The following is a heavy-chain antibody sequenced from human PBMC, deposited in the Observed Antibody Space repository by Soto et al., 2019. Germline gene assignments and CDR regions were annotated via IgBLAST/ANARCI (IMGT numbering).Heavy chain of an antibody. Sequence: SETLSLTCTVSGGSISSSSYYWGWIRQPPGKGLEWIGSIYYSGSTYYNPSLKSRVTISVDTSKNQFSLKLSSVTAADTAVYYCARRHRWDYGSDWGQGTLVTVSS. D-gene: IGHD4-17*01. CDR3: ARRHRWDYGSD. V-gene: IGHV4-39*01. CDR1: GGSISSSSYY. CDR2: IYYSGST. J-gene: IGHJ1*01.